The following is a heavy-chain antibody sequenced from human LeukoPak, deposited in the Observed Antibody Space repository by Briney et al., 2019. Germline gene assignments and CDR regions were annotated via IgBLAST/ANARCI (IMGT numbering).Heavy chain of an antibody. Sequence: GGSLRLSCAASGFTFSSYGMHWVRQAPGKGLEWVAVISYDGSNKYYADSVKGRFTISRDNSKNTLYLQMNSLRAEDTAVYYCAAHSSSWPFVNWGQGTLVTVTS. V-gene: IGHV3-30*03. CDR3: AAHSSSWPFVN. CDR2: ISYDGSNK. J-gene: IGHJ4*02. CDR1: GFTFSSYG. D-gene: IGHD6-13*01.